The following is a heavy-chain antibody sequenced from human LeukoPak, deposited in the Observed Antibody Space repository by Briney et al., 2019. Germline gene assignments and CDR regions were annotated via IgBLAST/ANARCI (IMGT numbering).Heavy chain of an antibody. CDR2: INHSGST. CDR3: ARGMSRVRGGNRYYYYGMDV. Sequence: SETLSLTCTVSGGSISSGGYYWSWIRQPPGKGLEWIGEINHSGSTNYNPSLKSRVTISVDTSKNQFSLKLSSVTAADTAVYYCARGMSRVRGGNRYYYYGMDVWGQGTTVTVSS. J-gene: IGHJ6*02. D-gene: IGHD3-10*01. V-gene: IGHV4-39*07. CDR1: GGSISSGGYY.